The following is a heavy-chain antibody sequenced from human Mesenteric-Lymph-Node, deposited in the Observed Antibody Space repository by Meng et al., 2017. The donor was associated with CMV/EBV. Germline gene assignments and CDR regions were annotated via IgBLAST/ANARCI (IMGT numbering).Heavy chain of an antibody. CDR2: INHSGST. J-gene: IGHJ3*02. CDR3: ARGAVLRFLEWLLSPSDAFDI. D-gene: IGHD3-3*01. CDR1: GGSFSGYY. V-gene: IGHV4-34*01. Sequence: GSLRLSCAVYGGSFSGYYWSWIRQPPGKGLEWIGEINHSGSTNYNPSLKSRVTISVDTSKNQFSLKLSSVTAADTAVYYCARGAVLRFLEWLLSPSDAFDIWGQGTMVTVSS.